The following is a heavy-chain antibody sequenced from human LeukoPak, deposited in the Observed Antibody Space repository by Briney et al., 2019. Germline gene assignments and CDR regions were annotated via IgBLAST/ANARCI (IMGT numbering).Heavy chain of an antibody. J-gene: IGHJ4*02. Sequence: SETLSLTCTVSGGSISSYYWSWIRQPPGKGLEWIGYIYYSGSTNYNPSLKSRVTISVDTSKNQFSLKLSSVTAADTAVYYCAGTYCSGGSCYSLDYWGQGTLVTVSS. V-gene: IGHV4-59*01. CDR1: GGSISSYY. CDR3: AGTYCSGGSCYSLDY. D-gene: IGHD2-15*01. CDR2: IYYSGST.